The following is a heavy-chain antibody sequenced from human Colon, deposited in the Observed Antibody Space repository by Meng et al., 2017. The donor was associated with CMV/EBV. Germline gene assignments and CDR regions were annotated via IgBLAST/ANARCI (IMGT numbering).Heavy chain of an antibody. CDR3: ARTRPAVPGPTIYYFDS. V-gene: IGHV3-20*03. CDR1: FTFENYG. Sequence: FTFENYGMSWVRQAPGKGLEWVAGINWSGGSTGYADSVKGRFTISRDNAKNSLDLQMNSLRAEDTALYYCARTRPAVPGPTIYYFDSWGQGTLVTVSS. CDR2: INWSGGST. J-gene: IGHJ4*02. D-gene: IGHD3-3*01.